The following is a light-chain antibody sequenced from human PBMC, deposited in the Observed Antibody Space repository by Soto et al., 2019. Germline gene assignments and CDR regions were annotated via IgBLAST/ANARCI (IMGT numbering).Light chain of an antibody. J-gene: IGLJ2*01. V-gene: IGLV1-40*01. CDR2: RNN. CDR3: QSYDSSLSGYVV. Sequence: QAVVTQPPSVSGAPGQTVTISCTGSSSNIGAGYDVHWYQQLPGIAPKLLIYRNNNRPSGVPDRFSGSKSGNSTSLVITGLQAEDEADYYCQSYDSSLSGYVVFGGRTKLTVL. CDR1: SSNIGAGYD.